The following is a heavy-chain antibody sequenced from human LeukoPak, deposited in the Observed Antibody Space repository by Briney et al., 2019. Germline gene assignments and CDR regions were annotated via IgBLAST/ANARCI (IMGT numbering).Heavy chain of an antibody. Sequence: GRSLRLSCAASGFTFSSYAMHWVRQAPGKGLEWVAATSSSDSGKYHADSARGRFTISRDNSKNTVYLQMNSLRAEDAAVYYCAKDRDSSGYYYFDYWGQGTLVTVSS. CDR1: GFTFSSYA. CDR3: AKDRDSSGYYYFDY. D-gene: IGHD3-22*01. CDR2: TSSSDSGK. J-gene: IGHJ4*02. V-gene: IGHV3-23*01.